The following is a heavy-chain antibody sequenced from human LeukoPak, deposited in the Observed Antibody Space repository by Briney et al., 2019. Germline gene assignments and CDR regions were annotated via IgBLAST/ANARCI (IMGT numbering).Heavy chain of an antibody. J-gene: IGHJ5*02. CDR2: ISSNGGST. V-gene: IGHV3-64*01. D-gene: IGHD2-15*01. CDR3: ARNRYCSGGNCYSLRSLDP. Sequence: PGGSLRLSCAASGFTFSSYAMHWVRQAPGKGLEYVSTISSNGGSTYYANSVKGRFTISRDNSKNTLYLQMDSLRADDMAVYYCARNRYCSGGNCYSLRSLDPWGQGTLVTVSS. CDR1: GFTFSSYA.